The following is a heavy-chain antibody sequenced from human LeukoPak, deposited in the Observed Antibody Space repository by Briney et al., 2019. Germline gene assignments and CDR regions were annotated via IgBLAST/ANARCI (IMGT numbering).Heavy chain of an antibody. D-gene: IGHD4-17*01. CDR1: GFTFSSYS. V-gene: IGHV3-48*01. CDR2: ISSSSSTI. Sequence: GGSLRLSCAASGFTFSSYSMNWVRQAPGKGLEWVSYISSSSSTIYYADSVKGRFTISRDNAKNSLYLQMNSLRAEDTAVYYCARDRDYGVNWFDSWGQGTLVTVSS. CDR3: ARDRDYGVNWFDS. J-gene: IGHJ5*01.